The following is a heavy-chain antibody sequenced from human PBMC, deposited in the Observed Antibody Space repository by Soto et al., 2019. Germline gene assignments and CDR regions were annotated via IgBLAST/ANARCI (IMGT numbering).Heavy chain of an antibody. CDR2: VFYTGFT. Sequence: SETLSLTCAVSGGSISGRYYYWGWLRQSPGRGPEWIGSVFYTGFTSYNPSLEGRVSVSVDTSKNQFSLKVSAVTAADTAVYYCASSQKGYNWNYFDHWGQGALVTVS. CDR3: ASSQKGYNWNYFDH. D-gene: IGHD1-20*01. CDR1: GGSISGRYYY. V-gene: IGHV4-39*01. J-gene: IGHJ4*02.